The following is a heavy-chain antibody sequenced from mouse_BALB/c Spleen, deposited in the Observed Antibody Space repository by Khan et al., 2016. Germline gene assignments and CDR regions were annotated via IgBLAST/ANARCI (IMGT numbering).Heavy chain of an antibody. D-gene: IGHD6-1*01. CDR1: GFTFRDYY. Sequence: EVELVESGGGLVKPGGSLKLSCAASGFTFRDYYMYWVRQTPEKRLEWVATISDGGSYTYYPDSVKGRFTISRDNAKNNLYLQMSSLKSEDTAMYYCARRPRGYDAMDYWGQGTSVTVSS. V-gene: IGHV5-4*02. J-gene: IGHJ4*01. CDR2: ISDGGSYT. CDR3: ARRPRGYDAMDY.